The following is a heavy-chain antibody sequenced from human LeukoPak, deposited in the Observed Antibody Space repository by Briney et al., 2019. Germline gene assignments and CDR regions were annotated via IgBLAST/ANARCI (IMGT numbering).Heavy chain of an antibody. Sequence: SETLSLTCTVSGGSINNYYWSWLRQPPGKGLEWIGYIYYTGSTSYNPSLKSRVTISVDTSKNQFSLRLSSVTAADMAVYYCARDHYYDSSGYTFRHWGQGTLVTVSS. CDR3: ARDHYYDSSGYTFRH. V-gene: IGHV4-59*01. D-gene: IGHD3-22*01. CDR1: GGSINNYY. CDR2: IYYTGST. J-gene: IGHJ1*01.